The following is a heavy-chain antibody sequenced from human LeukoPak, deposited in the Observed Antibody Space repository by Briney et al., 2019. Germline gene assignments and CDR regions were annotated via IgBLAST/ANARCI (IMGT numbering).Heavy chain of an antibody. V-gene: IGHV3-23*01. CDR3: AKAARYCSGGSCYSDYYYYMDV. CDR2: ISGSVGST. CDR1: GFTVSSNY. Sequence: PGGSLRLSCAASGFTVSSNYMSWVRQAPGKGLEWVSAISGSVGSTYYADSVKGRFTISRDNSKNTLYLQMNSLRAEDTAVYYCAKAARYCSGGSCYSDYYYYMDVWGKGTTATISS. D-gene: IGHD2-15*01. J-gene: IGHJ6*03.